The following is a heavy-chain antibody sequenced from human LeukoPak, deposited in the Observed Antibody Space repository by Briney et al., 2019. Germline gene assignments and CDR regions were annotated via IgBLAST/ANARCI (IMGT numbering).Heavy chain of an antibody. CDR2: ISGSAVST. D-gene: IGHD6-19*01. Sequence: PGGSLRLSCAASGFTFSSYGMSWVRQAPGKGLEWVSAISGSAVSTYYADSVKGRFTISRDNSKNTLYLQMNSLRAEDTAVYYCARGEVAVAGIVFDYWGQGTLVTVSS. CDR1: GFTFSSYG. J-gene: IGHJ4*02. V-gene: IGHV3-23*01. CDR3: ARGEVAVAGIVFDY.